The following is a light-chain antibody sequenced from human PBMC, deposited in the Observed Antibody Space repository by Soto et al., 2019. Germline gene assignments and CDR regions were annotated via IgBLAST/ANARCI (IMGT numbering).Light chain of an antibody. CDR3: SSYTSSSTWV. CDR1: SSDVGGYNY. Sequence: QSALTQPASVSGSPGQSITISCTGTSSDVGGYNYLSWYQQHPGKVPKLMICDLSNPPRGVSNRFSGSKSGNTASLTISGLQTEDEADYYCSSYTSSSTWVFGGGTKVTVL. CDR2: DLS. V-gene: IGLV2-14*03. J-gene: IGLJ3*02.